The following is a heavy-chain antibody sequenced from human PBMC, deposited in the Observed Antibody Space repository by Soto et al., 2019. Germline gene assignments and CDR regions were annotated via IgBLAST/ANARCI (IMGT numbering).Heavy chain of an antibody. J-gene: IGHJ6*02. CDR3: APMGV. CDR2: ISYDGSNK. V-gene: IGHV3-30-3*01. CDR1: GFTFSSYA. Sequence: GGSLRLSCAASGFTFSSYAMHWVRQAPGKGLEWVAVISYDGSNKYYADSVKGRFTISRDNSKNTLYLQMSSLRADDTAVYYCAPMGVWGQGTTVTVSS.